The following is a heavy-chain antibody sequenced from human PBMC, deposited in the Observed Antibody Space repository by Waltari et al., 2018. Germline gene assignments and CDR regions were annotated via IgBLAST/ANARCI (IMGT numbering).Heavy chain of an antibody. V-gene: IGHV3-23*01. J-gene: IGHJ4*02. CDR1: GFTFSSYA. Sequence: EVQLLESGGGLVQPGGSLRLSCAASGFTFSSYAMSWVRQAPGKGLGGVSAISGSGGSTYYADSVKGRFTISRDNSKNTLYLQMNSLRAEDTAVYYCAKDRWVVVAATFDYWGQGTLVTVSS. CDR3: AKDRWVVVAATFDY. CDR2: ISGSGGST. D-gene: IGHD2-15*01.